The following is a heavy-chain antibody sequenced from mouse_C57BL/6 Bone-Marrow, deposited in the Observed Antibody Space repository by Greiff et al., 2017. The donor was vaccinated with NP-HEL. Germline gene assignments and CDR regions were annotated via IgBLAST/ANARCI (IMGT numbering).Heavy chain of an antibody. D-gene: IGHD2-4*01. J-gene: IGHJ1*03. V-gene: IGHV1-7*01. Sequence: QVQLKESGAELAKPGASVKLSCKASGYTFTSYWMHWVKQRPGQGLEWIGYLNPSSGYTKYNQKFKDKATLTADKSASTAYMQLSSLTYEDSAVYYCAREGGLRLWYFDVWGTGTTVTVSS. CDR1: GYTFTSYW. CDR3: AREGGLRLWYFDV. CDR2: LNPSSGYT.